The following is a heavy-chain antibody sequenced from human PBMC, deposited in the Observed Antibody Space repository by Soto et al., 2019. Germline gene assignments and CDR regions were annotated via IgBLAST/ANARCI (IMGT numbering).Heavy chain of an antibody. CDR2: INPNNGNT. CDR1: GYTFTSYY. CDR3: AKERGYSYGYDY. J-gene: IGHJ4*02. Sequence: ASVKVSCKASGYTFTSYYMHWVRQAPGQGLEWMGIINPNNGNTSYAQKLQGRVTMTTDTSTSTAYMELRSLRSDDTAVYYCAKERGYSYGYDYWGQGTLVTVSS. V-gene: IGHV1-46*01. D-gene: IGHD5-18*01.